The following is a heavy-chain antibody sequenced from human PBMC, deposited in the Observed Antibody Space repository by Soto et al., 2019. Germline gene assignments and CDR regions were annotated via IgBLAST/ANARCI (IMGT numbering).Heavy chain of an antibody. CDR2: IYYSVST. CDR1: GGSISSGGYY. Sequence: QVQLQESGPGLVKPSQTLSLTCTFSGGSISSGGYYWSWIRQRPGKGLEWIGYIYYSVSTYYNPSLKSRVTISVDTSKNQFSLKLSSVTAADTAVYYCARAHGDYGKQSYWYFDLWGRGTLVTVSS. J-gene: IGHJ2*01. CDR3: ARAHGDYGKQSYWYFDL. D-gene: IGHD4-17*01. V-gene: IGHV4-31*03.